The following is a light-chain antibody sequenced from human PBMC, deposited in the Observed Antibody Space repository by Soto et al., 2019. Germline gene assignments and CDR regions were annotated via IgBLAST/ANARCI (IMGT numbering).Light chain of an antibody. Sequence: DMVMTQSPATLSVSPGERATLSCRASQSVSSSLAWYQQKPGRSPRLLIYDASHRATGIPARFSGSGSGTDFTLTISSLESEDFAVYYCQQRSNWPKTFGQGTKVDIK. CDR1: QSVSSS. J-gene: IGKJ1*01. CDR3: QQRSNWPKT. V-gene: IGKV3-11*01. CDR2: DAS.